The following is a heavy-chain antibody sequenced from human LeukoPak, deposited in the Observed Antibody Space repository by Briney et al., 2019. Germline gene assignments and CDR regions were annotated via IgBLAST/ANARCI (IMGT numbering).Heavy chain of an antibody. CDR2: MNPKSGNT. CDR1: GYTFTSYD. D-gene: IGHD6-13*01. J-gene: IGHJ6*03. CDR3: ARAQQMVPMYYYYYYMDV. V-gene: IGHV1-8*01. Sequence: ASVKVSCKASGYTFTSYDINWVRQATGQGLEWMGWMNPKSGNTAYAQKFQGRVTMTRDTSISTAYMELSSLRSEDTAVYYCARAQQMVPMYYYYYYMDVWGKGTTVTVSS.